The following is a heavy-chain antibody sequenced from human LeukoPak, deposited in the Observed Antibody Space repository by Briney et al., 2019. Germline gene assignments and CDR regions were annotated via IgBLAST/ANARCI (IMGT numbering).Heavy chain of an antibody. Sequence: GGSLRLSCAASGFTFDDYAMHWVRQAPGKGLEGVSGISWNSGSIGYADSVKGRFTISRDNAKNSLYLQMNSLRAEDTALYYCAKDMRRYCSSTSCYTFDYWGQGTLVTVSS. CDR3: AKDMRRYCSSTSCYTFDY. V-gene: IGHV3-9*01. CDR2: ISWNSGSI. D-gene: IGHD2-2*02. CDR1: GFTFDDYA. J-gene: IGHJ4*02.